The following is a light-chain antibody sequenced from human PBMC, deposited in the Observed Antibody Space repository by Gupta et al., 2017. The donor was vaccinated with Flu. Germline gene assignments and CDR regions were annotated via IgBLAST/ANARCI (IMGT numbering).Light chain of an antibody. CDR3: QHRNNWLWT. Sequence: PATLSLCTGERATLSCRASQSVGNYLGWYQQRPGQAPRLLIYDASNRATDIPARFIGGGSGTDFTLTISSLEPEDFAVYYCQHRNNWLWTFGQGTKVEIK. CDR1: QSVGNY. CDR2: DAS. J-gene: IGKJ1*01. V-gene: IGKV3-11*01.